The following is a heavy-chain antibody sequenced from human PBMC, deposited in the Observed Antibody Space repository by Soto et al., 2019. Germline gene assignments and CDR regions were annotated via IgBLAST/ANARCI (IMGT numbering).Heavy chain of an antibody. J-gene: IGHJ5*02. D-gene: IGHD3-3*01. V-gene: IGHV3-48*02. Sequence: EVQVVESGGGLVQPGGSLRLSCAASGFTFSSNSMNWVRQAPGKGLEWISYISSSSSTIYADSVNGRLTISRDNAKNSLYLQMNSLRDEDTAVYYCARVIWSGHLTSDLRGQGTLVTVSS. CDR2: ISSSSSTI. CDR1: GFTFSSNS. CDR3: ARVIWSGHLTSDL.